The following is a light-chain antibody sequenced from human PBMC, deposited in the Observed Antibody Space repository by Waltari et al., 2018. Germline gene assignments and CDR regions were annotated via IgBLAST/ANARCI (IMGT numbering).Light chain of an antibody. Sequence: TVVTQYPASLAESLRERAPFNCTPMQSVLSSSKNMNYLAWYQQKPGQTPKLLIYWASTRESGVPDRFSGSGSGTEFTLTISSLQAEDVALYYCQQYYSIPLSFGGGTKVEIK. V-gene: IGKV4-1*01. CDR3: QQYYSIPLS. CDR1: QSVLSSSKNMNY. CDR2: WAS. J-gene: IGKJ4*01.